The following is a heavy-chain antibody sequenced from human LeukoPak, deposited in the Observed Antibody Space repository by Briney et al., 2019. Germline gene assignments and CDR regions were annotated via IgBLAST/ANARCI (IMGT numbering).Heavy chain of an antibody. CDR3: ASYYDILTGYYDKDNWFDP. CDR2: IYHSGST. V-gene: IGHV4-38-2*02. D-gene: IGHD3-9*01. Sequence: KPSETLSLTCTVSGYSISSGYYWGWIRQPPGKGLEWIGSIYHSGSTYYNPSLKSRVTISVDTSKNQFSLKLSSVTAADTAVYYCASYYDILTGYYDKDNWFDPWGQGTLVTVSS. J-gene: IGHJ5*02. CDR1: GYSISSGYY.